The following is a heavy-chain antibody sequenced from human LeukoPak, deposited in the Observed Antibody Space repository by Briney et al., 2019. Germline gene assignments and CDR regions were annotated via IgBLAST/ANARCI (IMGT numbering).Heavy chain of an antibody. CDR1: GFSFSAYW. V-gene: IGHV3-7*01. D-gene: IGHD2-2*01. J-gene: IGHJ4*02. CDR3: ARDTPGEESH. Sequence: GGSLRLSCSASGFSFSAYWMNWVRQALGKGLEWVSHIKQDGSEEHYVDSVKGRFTISRDNAKNSLYLQMNRLRAEDTAVYYCARDTPGEESHWGQGTLVTVSS. CDR2: IKQDGSEE.